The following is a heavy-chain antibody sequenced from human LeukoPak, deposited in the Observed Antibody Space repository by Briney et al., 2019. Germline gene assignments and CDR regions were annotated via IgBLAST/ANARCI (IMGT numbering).Heavy chain of an antibody. CDR1: GGTFSSYA. Sequence: ASVKVSCKASGGTFSSYAISWVRQAPGQGLEWMGWISAYNGNTNYAQKLQGRVTMTTDTSTSTAYMELRSLRSDDTAVYYCARVSPSSYCSGGSCPFDYWGQGTLVTVSS. V-gene: IGHV1-18*01. D-gene: IGHD2-15*01. CDR3: ARVSPSSYCSGGSCPFDY. CDR2: ISAYNGNT. J-gene: IGHJ4*02.